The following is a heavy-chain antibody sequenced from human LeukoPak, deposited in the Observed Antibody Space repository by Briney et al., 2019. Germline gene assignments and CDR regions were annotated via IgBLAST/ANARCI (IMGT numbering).Heavy chain of an antibody. CDR3: ARGLGYFDWLLSYYFDY. J-gene: IGHJ4*02. CDR2: ISSSSSYI. Sequence: GGSLRLSCAASGFTFSGYSMNWVRQAPGKGLEWVSSISSSSSYIYYADSVKGRFTISRDNAKNSLYLQMNSLRAEDTAVYYCARGLGYFDWLLSYYFDYWGQGTLVTVSS. D-gene: IGHD3-9*01. V-gene: IGHV3-21*01. CDR1: GFTFSGYS.